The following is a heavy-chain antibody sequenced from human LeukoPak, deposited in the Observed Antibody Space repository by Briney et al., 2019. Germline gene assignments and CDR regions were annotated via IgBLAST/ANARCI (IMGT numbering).Heavy chain of an antibody. Sequence: PSETLSLTCTVSGYSISSGYYWGWIRQPPGKGLEWIGSIYHSGSTYYNPSLKSRVTISVDTSKNQFSLKLSSVTAADTAVYYCATFDYGDFNYHDYWGQGTLVTVSS. CDR1: GYSISSGYY. V-gene: IGHV4-38-2*02. CDR2: IYHSGST. CDR3: ATFDYGDFNYHDY. J-gene: IGHJ4*02. D-gene: IGHD4-17*01.